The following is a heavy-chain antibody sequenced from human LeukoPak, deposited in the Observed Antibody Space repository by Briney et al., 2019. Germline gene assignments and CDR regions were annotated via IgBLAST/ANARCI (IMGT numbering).Heavy chain of an antibody. D-gene: IGHD3-10*01. CDR1: GFTFSSYS. J-gene: IGHJ4*02. CDR2: ISSSSSYI. Sequence: GRSLRLSCAASGFTFSSYSMNWVRQAPGKGLEWVSSISSSSSYIYYADSVKGRFTISRDNAKNSLYLQMNSLRAEDTAVYYCASYKQTMVRGPKIPWAFDYWGQGTLVTVSS. CDR3: ASYKQTMVRGPKIPWAFDY. V-gene: IGHV3-21*01.